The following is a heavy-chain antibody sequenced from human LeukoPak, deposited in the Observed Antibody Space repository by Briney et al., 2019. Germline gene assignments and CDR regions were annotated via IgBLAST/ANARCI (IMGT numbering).Heavy chain of an antibody. CDR2: ISGSGGSA. J-gene: IGHJ4*02. CDR1: GFTFSDYY. CDR3: AKRGVVIRVILVGFHKEAYYFDS. Sequence: QTGGSLRLSCAASGFTFSDYYMSWIRQAPGKGPEWVAGISGSGGSAYYADAVKGRFTISRDNPKNTLYLQMNSLRVEDAAVYFCAKRGVVIRVILVGFHKEAYYFDSWGQGALVTVSS. D-gene: IGHD3-22*01. V-gene: IGHV3-23*01.